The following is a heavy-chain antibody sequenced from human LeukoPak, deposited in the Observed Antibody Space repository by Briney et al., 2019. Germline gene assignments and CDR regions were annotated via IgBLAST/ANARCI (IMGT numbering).Heavy chain of an antibody. J-gene: IGHJ4*02. CDR2: IWYDGSNK. CDR3: ARDSPAWELPIDY. Sequence: GGSLRLSCAASGFTFSSYGMHLVRQAPGKGLEWVAVIWYDGSNKYYADSVKGRFTISRDNSKNTLYLQMNSLRAEDTAVYYCARDSPAWELPIDYWGQGTLVTVSS. CDR1: GFTFSSYG. D-gene: IGHD1-26*01. V-gene: IGHV3-33*01.